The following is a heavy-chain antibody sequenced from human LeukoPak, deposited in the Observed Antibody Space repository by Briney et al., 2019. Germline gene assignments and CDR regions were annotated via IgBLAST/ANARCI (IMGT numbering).Heavy chain of an antibody. CDR2: IRSKAYGGTT. Sequence: TGGSLRLSCTASGFTFGDYAMSWFRQAPGNGLEWVGFIRSKAYGGTTEYAASVKGRFTISRDDSKSIAYLQMNSLKTEDTAVYYCTRQAGVATPRDYWGQGTLVTVSS. J-gene: IGHJ4*02. CDR3: TRQAGVATPRDY. D-gene: IGHD5-12*01. V-gene: IGHV3-49*03. CDR1: GFTFGDYA.